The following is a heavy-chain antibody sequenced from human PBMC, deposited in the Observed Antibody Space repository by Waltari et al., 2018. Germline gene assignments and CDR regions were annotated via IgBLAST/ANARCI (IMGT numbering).Heavy chain of an antibody. Sequence: EVQLVESGGGLVRPGGSLRIPCVGSGISFSSYSMNWVRQAPGKSLEWVSGISFNSGQIDYADSVKGRFTISRDNNNKSMYLQMNNLGAEDTATYYCTAGVTTLWGQGTLVTVSS. V-gene: IGHV3-21*02. D-gene: IGHD2-21*02. J-gene: IGHJ4*02. CDR1: GISFSSYS. CDR2: ISFNSGQI. CDR3: TAGVTTL.